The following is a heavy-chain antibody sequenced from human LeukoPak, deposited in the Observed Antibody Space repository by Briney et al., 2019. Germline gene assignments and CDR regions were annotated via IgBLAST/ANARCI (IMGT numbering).Heavy chain of an antibody. Sequence: GGSLRLSCVGSGFTFSGNSMNWVRQAPGRGLEWVSHISASSTIIHYADSVKGRVTISRDNAKNSVFLQMNRLRVEDTAVHYCTTSRHSSSWYYNDYWGQGILVTVS. J-gene: IGHJ4*02. CDR2: ISASSTII. CDR3: TTSRHSSSWYYNDY. D-gene: IGHD6-13*01. V-gene: IGHV3-48*01. CDR1: GFTFSGNS.